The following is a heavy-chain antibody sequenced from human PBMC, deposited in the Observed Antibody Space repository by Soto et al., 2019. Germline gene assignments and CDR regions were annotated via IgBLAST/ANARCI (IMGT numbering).Heavy chain of an antibody. J-gene: IGHJ5*02. Sequence: EVQLLESGGGLVQPGGSLRLSCAASGFTFSSYAMSWVRQAPGKGLEWVSAISGSGGSTYYADSVKGRFTISRDNSKNTPYLQMNSLRAEDTAVYYCAKEYDGDFWSGYFNPNWFDPWGQGTLVTVSS. CDR1: GFTFSSYA. V-gene: IGHV3-23*01. D-gene: IGHD3-3*01. CDR3: AKEYDGDFWSGYFNPNWFDP. CDR2: ISGSGGST.